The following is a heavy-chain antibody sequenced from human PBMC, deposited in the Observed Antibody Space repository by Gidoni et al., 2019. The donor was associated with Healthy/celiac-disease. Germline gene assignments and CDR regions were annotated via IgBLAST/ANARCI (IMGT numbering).Heavy chain of an antibody. J-gene: IGHJ5*02. CDR3: VKDAIAVAGTRSWFDP. CDR2: ISSNGGST. CDR1: GFPFRSCA. Sequence: EVQLVESGGGLVQPGGSLSPSCSASGFPFRSCAMPWVRQAPGKGLEYVSAISSNGGSTYYADSVKGRFTISRDNSKNTLYLQMSSLRAEDTAVYYCVKDAIAVAGTRSWFDPWGQGTLVTVSS. V-gene: IGHV3-64D*06. D-gene: IGHD6-19*01.